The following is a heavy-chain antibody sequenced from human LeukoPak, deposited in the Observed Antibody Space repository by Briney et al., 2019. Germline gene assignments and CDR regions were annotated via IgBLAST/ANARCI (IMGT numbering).Heavy chain of an antibody. CDR3: ARDVKVVRGVQADDY. CDR2: IKSKTDGGTT. J-gene: IGHJ4*02. D-gene: IGHD3-10*01. CDR1: GFIFSSYS. Sequence: GGSLRLSCAASGFIFSSYSMNWVRQTPGKGLEWVGRIKSKTDGGTTDYAAPVKGRFTISRDDSKNTLYLQMNSLRAEDTAVYYCARDVKVVRGVQADDYWGQGTLVTVSS. V-gene: IGHV3-15*01.